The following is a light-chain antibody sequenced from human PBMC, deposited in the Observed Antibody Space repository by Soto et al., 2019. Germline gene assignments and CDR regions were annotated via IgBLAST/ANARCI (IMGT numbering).Light chain of an antibody. CDR1: SSDVGSYNL. CDR2: EVS. Sequence: QSVLTQPASVSGSPGQSITISCTGTSSDVGSYNLVSWYQQHPGKAPKLMIYEVSKRPSGVSNRFSGSKSGNTASLTISGLQAEDEADYYCCSYARSSTHVFGTGTKLTVL. V-gene: IGLV2-23*02. J-gene: IGLJ1*01. CDR3: CSYARSSTHV.